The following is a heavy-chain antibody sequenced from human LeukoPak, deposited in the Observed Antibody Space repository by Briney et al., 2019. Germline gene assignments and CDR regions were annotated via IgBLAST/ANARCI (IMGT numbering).Heavy chain of an antibody. V-gene: IGHV1-18*01. CDR3: ARVIAFDGAQWLLPLGY. D-gene: IGHD6-19*01. Sequence: GASVKVSCKASGYTFATYGISWVRQAPGQGLEWMGWISVYNGNTNYAQKFQGRVTMTTDTSTSTAYMELRSLRSDDTAVYYCARVIAFDGAQWLLPLGYWGQGTLVTVSS. CDR1: GYTFATYG. CDR2: ISVYNGNT. J-gene: IGHJ4*02.